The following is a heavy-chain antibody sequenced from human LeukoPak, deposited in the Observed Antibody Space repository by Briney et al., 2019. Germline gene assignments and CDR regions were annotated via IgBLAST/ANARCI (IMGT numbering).Heavy chain of an antibody. J-gene: IGHJ4*02. V-gene: IGHV3-30*04. CDR2: ISYDGSNK. CDR1: GFTFSSYA. CDR3: ARDFGHSSSWYLFDY. Sequence: PGRSLRLSCAASGFTFSSYAMHWVRQAPGKGLEWVAVISYDGSNKYYADSVKGRFTISRDNSKNTLYLQMNSLRAEDTAVYYCARDFGHSSSWYLFDYWGQGTLVTVSS. D-gene: IGHD6-13*01.